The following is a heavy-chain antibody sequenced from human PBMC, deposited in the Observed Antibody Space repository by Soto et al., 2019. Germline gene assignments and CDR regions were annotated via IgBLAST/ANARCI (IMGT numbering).Heavy chain of an antibody. V-gene: IGHV3-33*01. D-gene: IGHD3-10*01. J-gene: IGHJ4*02. Sequence: PGGSLRLSCAASGFTFSSYGMHWVRQAPGKGLEWVAVIWYDGSNKYYADSVKGRFTISRDNSKNTLYLQMNSLRAEDTAVYYCARPYGSGSYPFKYFDYWGQGTLVTVSS. CDR3: ARPYGSGSYPFKYFDY. CDR2: IWYDGSNK. CDR1: GFTFSSYG.